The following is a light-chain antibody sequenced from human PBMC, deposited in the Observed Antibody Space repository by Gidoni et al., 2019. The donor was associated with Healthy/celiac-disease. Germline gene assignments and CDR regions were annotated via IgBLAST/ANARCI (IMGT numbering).Light chain of an antibody. CDR3: SSYAGSLYV. V-gene: IGLV2-8*01. CDR1: SSDVGGYNY. CDR2: EVS. J-gene: IGLJ1*01. Sequence: QSALTQPPSASGSPGQSVTISCTGTSSDVGGYNYVSWYQQHPGNAPKLMIYEVSKRPSGVPDRFSGSKSGNMASLTVSGLQAEDEADYYCSSYAGSLYVFGTGTKVTVL.